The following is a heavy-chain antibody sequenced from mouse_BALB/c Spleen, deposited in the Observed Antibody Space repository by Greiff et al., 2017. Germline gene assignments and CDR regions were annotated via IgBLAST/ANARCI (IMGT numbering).Heavy chain of an antibody. CDR2: ISNGGGST. CDR1: GFTFSSYT. J-gene: IGHJ4*01. CDR3: ARDAMDY. V-gene: IGHV5-12-2*01. Sequence: EVMLVESGGGLVQPGGSLKLSCAASGFTFSSYTMSWVRQTPEKRLEWVAYISNGGGSTYYPDTVKGRFTISRDNAKNTLYLQMSSLKSEDTAMYYCARDAMDYWGQGTSVTVSS.